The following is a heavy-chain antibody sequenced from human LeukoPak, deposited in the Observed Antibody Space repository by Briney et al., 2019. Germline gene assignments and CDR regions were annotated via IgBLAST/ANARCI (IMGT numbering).Heavy chain of an antibody. J-gene: IGHJ4*02. V-gene: IGHV1-46*01. CDR1: GYTFTSYY. D-gene: IGHD6-19*01. CDR3: TREAVAGNPPKDY. Sequence: ASVKVSCTASGYTFTSYYMHWVRQAPGQGLEWMGIINPSGGSTSYAQKFQGRGTMTRDTSTSTVYMELSSLRSEDTAVYYCTREAVAGNPPKDYWGQGTLVTVSS. CDR2: INPSGGST.